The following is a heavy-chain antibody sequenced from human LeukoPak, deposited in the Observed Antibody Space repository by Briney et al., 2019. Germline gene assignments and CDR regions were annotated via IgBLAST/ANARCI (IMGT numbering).Heavy chain of an antibody. V-gene: IGHV4-34*01. CDR2: INHSGST. Sequence: PSETLSLTCAVYGGSFSGYYWSWIRQPPGKGLEWIGEINHSGSTNYNPSLKSRVTISVDTSKNQFSLKLSSVTAADTAVYYCARERGSSSWYGNWFDPWGQGTLVTVSS. CDR3: ARERGSSSWYGNWFDP. J-gene: IGHJ5*02. CDR1: GGSFSGYY. D-gene: IGHD6-13*01.